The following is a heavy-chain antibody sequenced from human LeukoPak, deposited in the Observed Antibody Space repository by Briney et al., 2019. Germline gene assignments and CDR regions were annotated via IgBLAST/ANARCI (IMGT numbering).Heavy chain of an antibody. J-gene: IGHJ5*02. CDR1: GGTFSSYA. CDR3: ARGYIVGVPWGDNWFDP. Sequence: ASVKVSCRASGGTFSSYAINWVRQAPGQGLEWMGGIIPIFGTANYAQKFQGRVTITADESTSTAYMELSSLRSEDTAVYYCARGYIVGVPWGDNWFDPWGQGTLATVSS. D-gene: IGHD1-26*01. V-gene: IGHV1-69*13. CDR2: IIPIFGTA.